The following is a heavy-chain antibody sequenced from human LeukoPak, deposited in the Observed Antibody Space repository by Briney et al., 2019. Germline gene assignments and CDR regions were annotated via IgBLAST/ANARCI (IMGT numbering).Heavy chain of an antibody. J-gene: IGHJ4*02. CDR1: GYTFTSYY. V-gene: IGHV1-46*01. Sequence: ASVKVSCKASGYTFTSYYMHWVRQAPGQGLEWMGIINPSGGSTSYAQKFQGRATMTRDTSTSTVYMELSSLRSEDTAVYYCARLNPGYSGYENLSGHFDYWGQGTLVTVSS. CDR3: ARLNPGYSGYENLSGHFDY. CDR2: INPSGGST. D-gene: IGHD5-12*01.